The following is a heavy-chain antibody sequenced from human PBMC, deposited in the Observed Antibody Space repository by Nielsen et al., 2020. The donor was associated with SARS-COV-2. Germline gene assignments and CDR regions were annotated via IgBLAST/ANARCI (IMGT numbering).Heavy chain of an antibody. J-gene: IGHJ6*03. CDR3: ARDQGGWAMNYYYYYMDV. D-gene: IGHD3-16*01. CDR2: ISSSGSTI. CDR1: GFTFSDYY. V-gene: IGHV3-11*04. Sequence: GASMKISCAASGFTFSDYYMSWIRQARGKGLEWVSYISSSGSTIYYADSVKGRLTISRDNAKNSLYLQMNSLRAEDTAVYYCARDQGGWAMNYYYYYMDVWGKGTTVTVPS.